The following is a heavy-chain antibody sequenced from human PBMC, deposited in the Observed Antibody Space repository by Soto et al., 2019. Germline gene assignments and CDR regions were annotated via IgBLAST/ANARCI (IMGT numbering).Heavy chain of an antibody. Sequence: GGSLRLSCAASGFTFSSYSMNWVRQAPGKGLEWVSSISSSSSYIYYADSVKGRFTISRDNAKNSLYLQMNSLRAEDTAVYYCARAPATVTTDGYYFDYWGQGTLVTVSS. J-gene: IGHJ4*02. D-gene: IGHD4-17*01. CDR1: GFTFSSYS. V-gene: IGHV3-21*01. CDR3: ARAPATVTTDGYYFDY. CDR2: ISSSSSYI.